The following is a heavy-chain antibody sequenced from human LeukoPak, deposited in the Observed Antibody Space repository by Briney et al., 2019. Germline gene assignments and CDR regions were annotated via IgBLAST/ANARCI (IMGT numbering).Heavy chain of an antibody. D-gene: IGHD5-12*01. CDR3: ARGVGSGYDGYYYYGMDV. J-gene: IGHJ6*02. CDR1: GGSFSGYY. Sequence: SETLSLTCAVYGGSFSGYYWSRIRQPPGKGLDWNGESNHSGSTNYNPSLKSRVTISVDTSKNQFSLKLSSVTAADTAVYYCARGVGSGYDGYYYYGMDVWGQGTTVTVSS. V-gene: IGHV4-34*01. CDR2: SNHSGST.